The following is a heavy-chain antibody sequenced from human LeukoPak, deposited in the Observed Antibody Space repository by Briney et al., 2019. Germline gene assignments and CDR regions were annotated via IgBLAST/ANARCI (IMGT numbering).Heavy chain of an antibody. CDR2: IGTGSDDT. V-gene: IGHV3-23*01. CDR1: GFTFSNCA. CDR3: AKNLPGRPFDY. D-gene: IGHD1-14*01. J-gene: IGHJ4*02. Sequence: GGSLRLSCAASGFTFSNCAMSWVRQAPGKGLEWVSSIGTGSDDTYYADSVKGRFIISRDNSKNTLSLQMNSLRAEDTAIYYCAKNLPGRPFDYWGQGALVTVSS.